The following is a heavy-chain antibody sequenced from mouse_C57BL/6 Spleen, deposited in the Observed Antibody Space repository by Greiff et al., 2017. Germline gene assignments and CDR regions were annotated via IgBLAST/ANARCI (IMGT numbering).Heavy chain of an antibody. CDR1: GFTFSDYG. CDR3: ETGTSFAY. D-gene: IGHD3-3*01. Sequence: EVQLQESGGGLVKPGGSLKLSCAASGFTFSDYGMHWVRQAPEKGLEWVAYISSGSSTTYYADTVKGRVTISRDTAKNTLFLQMTSLRSEDTAMXYCETGTSFAYWGQGTLVTVSA. J-gene: IGHJ3*01. V-gene: IGHV5-17*01. CDR2: ISSGSSTT.